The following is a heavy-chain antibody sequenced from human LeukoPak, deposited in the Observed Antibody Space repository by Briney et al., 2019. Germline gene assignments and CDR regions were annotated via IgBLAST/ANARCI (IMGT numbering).Heavy chain of an antibody. CDR1: GFTFSDYA. D-gene: IGHD2-8*02. V-gene: IGHV3-9*01. CDR3: ATDISLVESRYGMDV. Sequence: GRSLRLSCAASGFTFSDYAMHGGRQGPGGGRGWGSGICRNSGSIGYEDSVKGRFSISRDNAKNSLYLQMNSLSAEDTDLYYCATDISLVESRYGMDVWGHGTTVTVSS. CDR2: ICRNSGSI. J-gene: IGHJ6*02.